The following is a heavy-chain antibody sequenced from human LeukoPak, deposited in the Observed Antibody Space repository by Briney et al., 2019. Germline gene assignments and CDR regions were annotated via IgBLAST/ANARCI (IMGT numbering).Heavy chain of an antibody. V-gene: IGHV4-30-4*01. Sequence: SETLSLTCTVSGGSISSGDYYWSWIRQPPGKGLEWIGYIYYSGSTYYNPSLKSRVTISVDTSKNQFSLKLSSVTAADTAVYYCASGYSSGWYYFDYWGQGTLVTVSS. CDR3: ASGYSSGWYYFDY. CDR1: GGSISSGDYY. J-gene: IGHJ4*02. CDR2: IYYSGST. D-gene: IGHD6-19*01.